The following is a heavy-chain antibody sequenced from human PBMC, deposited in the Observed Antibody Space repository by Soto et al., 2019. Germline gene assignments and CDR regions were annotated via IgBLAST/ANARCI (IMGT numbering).Heavy chain of an antibody. V-gene: IGHV4-31*11. Sequence: SETLSLTCAVSGGSISSGGYYWSWIRQHPGKGLKWIGYIYYSGSTYYNPSLKSRVTISVDTSKNQFSLKLSSVTAADTAVYYCARDRHILTGYYTLRPEYNWFDPWGQGTLVTVSS. J-gene: IGHJ5*02. CDR1: GGSISSGGYY. CDR3: ARDRHILTGYYTLRPEYNWFDP. CDR2: IYYSGST. D-gene: IGHD3-9*01.